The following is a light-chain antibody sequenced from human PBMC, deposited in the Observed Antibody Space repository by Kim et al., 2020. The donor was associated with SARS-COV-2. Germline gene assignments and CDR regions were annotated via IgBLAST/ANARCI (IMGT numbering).Light chain of an antibody. CDR2: TAS. Sequence: ASVGDSVTITCRASQSVNKWLARYQQKAGNSPKLLIHTASSLESGVPSRFNGSESGTEFTLTINNLQPDDFATYYCQQYNQYPPTFGQGTKVDIK. CDR1: QSVNKW. J-gene: IGKJ1*01. V-gene: IGKV1-5*03. CDR3: QQYNQYPPT.